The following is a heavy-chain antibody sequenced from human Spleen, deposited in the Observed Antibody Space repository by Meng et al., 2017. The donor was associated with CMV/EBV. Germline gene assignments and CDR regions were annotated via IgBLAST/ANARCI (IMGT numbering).Heavy chain of an antibody. CDR2: IHHSGVT. CDR3: AREGTTKISAAIDS. V-gene: IGHV4-31*02. CDR1: GGSISSGNYY. D-gene: IGHD4-11*01. J-gene: IGHJ4*02. Sequence: FGGSISSGNYYWSWIRQHPGKGLEWIGYIHHSGVTYYNPSLKSRAFISIDTSKNHFSLNLSSVTDADTAVYYCAREGTTKISAAIDSWGQGTLVTVSS.